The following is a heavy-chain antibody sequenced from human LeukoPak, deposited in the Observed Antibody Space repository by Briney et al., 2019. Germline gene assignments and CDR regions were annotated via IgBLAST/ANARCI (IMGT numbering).Heavy chain of an antibody. Sequence: GGSLRLSCAASGFTFSRYTMNWVRQAPGKGLQWVSYISSSSGAIYYADSVQGRFTISRDNAKNSLHLQMNSLRAEDTAVYYCAKPEWELLGAFDIWGQGTMVTVSS. V-gene: IGHV3-48*04. CDR2: ISSSSGAI. CDR3: AKPEWELLGAFDI. D-gene: IGHD1-26*01. J-gene: IGHJ3*02. CDR1: GFTFSRYT.